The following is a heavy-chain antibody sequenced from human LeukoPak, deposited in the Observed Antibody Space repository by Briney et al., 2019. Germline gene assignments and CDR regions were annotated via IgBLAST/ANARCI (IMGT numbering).Heavy chain of an antibody. V-gene: IGHV1-18*01. D-gene: IGHD2-2*01. CDR1: GYTFNTYG. CDR3: ARSRDIVVVPAADLYYYYYYMDV. Sequence: RGASVKVSCKASGYTFNTYGITWVRQAPGQGLEWMGWISGYNGKTKYAQKLQDRVTMTTDTSTSTAYMELSSLRSEDTAVYYCARSRDIVVVPAADLYYYYYYMDVWGKGTTVTISS. CDR2: ISGYNGKT. J-gene: IGHJ6*03.